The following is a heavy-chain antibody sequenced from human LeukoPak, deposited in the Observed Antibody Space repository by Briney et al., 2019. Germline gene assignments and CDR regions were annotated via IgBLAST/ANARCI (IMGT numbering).Heavy chain of an antibody. CDR1: GFTFSNAW. J-gene: IGHJ6*02. CDR3: TTEQITMVRGVSPYSYYYGMDV. Sequence: GGSLRLSCAASGFTFSNAWISWVRQAPGKGLEWVGRIKSKTDGGTTDYAAPVKGRFTISRDDSKNTLYLQINSLKTDDTAVYYCTTEQITMVRGVSPYSYYYGMDVWGQGTTVTVSS. CDR2: IKSKTDGGTT. V-gene: IGHV3-15*01. D-gene: IGHD3-10*01.